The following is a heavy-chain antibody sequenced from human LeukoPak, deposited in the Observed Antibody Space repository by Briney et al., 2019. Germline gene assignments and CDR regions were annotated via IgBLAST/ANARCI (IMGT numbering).Heavy chain of an antibody. D-gene: IGHD3-10*01. Sequence: GGSLRLSCAASGFTFSSYAMSWVRQAPGKGLEWVSAISGSGGSTFYADSVKGRFTISRDNSKNTLYLQMNSLRAEDTAVYYCAKNADYYGSGSYIDYWGQGTLVTVSS. CDR1: GFTFSSYA. CDR2: ISGSGGST. CDR3: AKNADYYGSGSYIDY. V-gene: IGHV3-23*01. J-gene: IGHJ4*02.